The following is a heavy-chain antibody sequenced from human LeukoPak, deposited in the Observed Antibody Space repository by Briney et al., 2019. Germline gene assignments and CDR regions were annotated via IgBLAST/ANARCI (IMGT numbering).Heavy chain of an antibody. CDR1: GFTFSSYS. CDR3: ARDAQGSWGAFDI. D-gene: IGHD1-26*01. CDR2: ISSSSSYI. V-gene: IGHV3-21*01. J-gene: IGHJ3*02. Sequence: GGSLRLSCAASGFTFSSYSMNWVRQAPGKGLEWVSSISSSSSYIYYADSVKGRFTISRDNAKNSLYLQMNSLRAEDTAVYYCARDAQGSWGAFDIWGQGTMVTVSS.